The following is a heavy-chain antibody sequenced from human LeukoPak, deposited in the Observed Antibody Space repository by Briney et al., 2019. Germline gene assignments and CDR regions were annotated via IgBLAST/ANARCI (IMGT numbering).Heavy chain of an antibody. J-gene: IGHJ6*02. Sequence: GGSLRLSCAASGFTVSSNYMSWVRHTPGKGLEWVSLIYSGGSTYYADSVKGRFTISGDNSKNTLYLQMNSLRAEDTAVYYCAGRDNGYYYGMDVWGQGTTVTVSS. CDR3: AGRDNGYYYGMDV. D-gene: IGHD2-8*01. CDR1: GFTVSSNY. V-gene: IGHV3-66*01. CDR2: IYSGGST.